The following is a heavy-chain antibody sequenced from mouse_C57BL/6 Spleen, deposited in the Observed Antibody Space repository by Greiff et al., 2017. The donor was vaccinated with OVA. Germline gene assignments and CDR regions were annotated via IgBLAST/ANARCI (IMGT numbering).Heavy chain of an antibody. J-gene: IGHJ4*01. D-gene: IGHD1-1*01. Sequence: EVKVVESGGGLVQPKGSLKLSCAASGFSFNTYAMNWVRQAPGKGLEWVARIRSKSNNYATYYADSVKDRFTISRDDSESMLYLQMNNLKTEDTAMYYCVRQGSSHYYYAMDYWGQGTSVTVSS. V-gene: IGHV10-1*01. CDR1: GFSFNTYA. CDR2: IRSKSNNYAT. CDR3: VRQGSSHYYYAMDY.